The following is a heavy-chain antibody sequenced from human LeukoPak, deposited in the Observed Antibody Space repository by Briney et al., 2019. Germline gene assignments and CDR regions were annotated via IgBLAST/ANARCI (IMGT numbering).Heavy chain of an antibody. CDR3: ANPQRITMVGEVTGDAFDI. J-gene: IGHJ3*02. CDR1: GFTFDDYA. CDR2: ISWNSGSI. Sequence: GGSLRLSCAASGFTFDDYAMHWVRQAPGKGLEWVSGISWNSGSIGYADSVKGRFTISRDNAKNSLYLQMNSLRAEDTALYYCANPQRITMVGEVTGDAFDIWGKGTMVTASS. D-gene: IGHD3-10*01. V-gene: IGHV3-9*01.